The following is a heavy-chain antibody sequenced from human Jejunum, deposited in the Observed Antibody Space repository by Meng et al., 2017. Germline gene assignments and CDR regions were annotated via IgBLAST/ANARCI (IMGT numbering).Heavy chain of an antibody. Sequence: VALVESGGSVVQPGNSLRLSCAASGFNFTNYGMHWVRQAPGKGLEWVAVIWHDGSKVFYADSVRGRFTISRDNSHNTVDLQVNSVRVDDTAVYFCLRGRDYWGQGTLVTVSS. CDR3: LRGRDY. CDR1: GFNFTNYG. J-gene: IGHJ4*02. CDR2: IWHDGSKV. D-gene: IGHD3-10*01. V-gene: IGHV3-33*01.